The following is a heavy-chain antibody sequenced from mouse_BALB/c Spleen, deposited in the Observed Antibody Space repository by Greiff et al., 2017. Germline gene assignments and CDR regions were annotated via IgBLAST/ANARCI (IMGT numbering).Heavy chain of an antibody. Sequence: EVKLVESGGGLVQPGGSRKLSCAASGFTFSSFGMHWVRQAPEKGLAWVAYISSGSSTIYYADTVKGRFTISRDNPKNTLFLQMTSLRSEDTAMYYCARVYDGYYDYFDYWGQGTTLTGSS. J-gene: IGHJ2*01. CDR3: ARVYDGYYDYFDY. V-gene: IGHV5-17*02. D-gene: IGHD2-3*01. CDR1: GFTFSSFG. CDR2: ISSGSSTI.